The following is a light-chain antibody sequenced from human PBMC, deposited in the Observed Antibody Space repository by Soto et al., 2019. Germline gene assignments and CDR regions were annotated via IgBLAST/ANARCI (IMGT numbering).Light chain of an antibody. CDR2: GAS. CDR1: QSISTNY. V-gene: IGKV3-20*01. CDR3: QHYGTSPTWT. Sequence: EIVLTQSPVTLSLSPGETATLSCRASQSISTNYLAWYQQKPGQAPRPLIFGASSRASGIPGRFSGSGSGTDFTLTISRLEPEDFAVYYCQHYGTSPTWTLGQGTKVEIK. J-gene: IGKJ1*01.